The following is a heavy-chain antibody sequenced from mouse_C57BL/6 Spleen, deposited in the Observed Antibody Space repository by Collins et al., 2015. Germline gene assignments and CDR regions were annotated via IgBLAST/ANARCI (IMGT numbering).Heavy chain of an antibody. D-gene: IGHD2-3*01. V-gene: IGHV2-3*01. CDR1: GFSLTSYG. J-gene: IGHJ1*01. CDR3: AKQPDGYRYFDV. Sequence: QVQLKESGPGQVAPSQSLSITCTVSGFSLTSYGVSWVRQPPGKGLEWLGGIWGXGSTKYHSALTSRLSISKDNSKSQVFLKLNSLQTVDTATYYCAKQPDGYRYFDVWGAGTTVTVSS. CDR2: IWGXGST.